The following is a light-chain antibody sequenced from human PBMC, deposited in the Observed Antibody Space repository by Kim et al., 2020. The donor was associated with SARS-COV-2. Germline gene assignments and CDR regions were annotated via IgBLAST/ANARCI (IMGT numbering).Light chain of an antibody. CDR3: QQYNNYAYS. Sequence: DLHMTQSPSTLSASIGDRVTITCRASLNINTWLAWYQQKPGQAPKLLIYEASRSEGGIPSRFSGSGSGTEFTLTINDLQPDDFATYYCQQYNNYAYSFGQGTKLEIK. CDR2: EAS. CDR1: LNINTW. V-gene: IGKV1-5*03. J-gene: IGKJ2*01.